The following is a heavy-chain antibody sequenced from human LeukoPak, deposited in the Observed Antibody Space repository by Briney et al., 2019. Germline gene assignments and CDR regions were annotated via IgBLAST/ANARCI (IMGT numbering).Heavy chain of an antibody. CDR3: ARVADTIFGVVTGEPLDV. V-gene: IGHV3-30*04. J-gene: IGHJ6*04. D-gene: IGHD3-3*01. CDR2: ISDDGSNE. CDR1: GFTFSSYV. Sequence: GSLRLSCAASGFTFSSYVMHWVRQAPGKGLEWVAIISDDGSNEYYADSVKGRFTISRDNAKNSLYLQMNSLRAEDTAVYYCARVADTIFGVVTGEPLDVWGKGTTVTVSS.